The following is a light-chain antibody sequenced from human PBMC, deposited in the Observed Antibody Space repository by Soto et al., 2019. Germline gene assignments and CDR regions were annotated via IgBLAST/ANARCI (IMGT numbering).Light chain of an antibody. J-gene: IGKJ1*01. CDR3: HRYNNL. CDR2: DGS. Sequence: DVQMTQSPSTLSASVGDRVTITCRASQNINKWLAWYQQKPGKAPKLLIYDGSSLVGGVPSRFSGSGSGTEFTLTISSLQSDDFATYYCHRYNNLFGQGTKVDIK. CDR1: QNINKW. V-gene: IGKV1-5*01.